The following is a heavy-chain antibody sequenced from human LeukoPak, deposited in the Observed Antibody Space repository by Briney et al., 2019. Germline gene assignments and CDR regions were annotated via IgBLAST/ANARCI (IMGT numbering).Heavy chain of an antibody. Sequence: ASVKVSCKASGYTFTGYYMHWVRQAAGQGLEWMGWINPNSGGTNYAQKFQGRVTVTRDTSISTAYMELSRLRSDDTAVYFCARELVAVVAATEDYGMDVWGQGTTVTVSS. D-gene: IGHD2-15*01. V-gene: IGHV1-2*02. CDR1: GYTFTGYY. CDR2: INPNSGGT. J-gene: IGHJ6*02. CDR3: ARELVAVVAATEDYGMDV.